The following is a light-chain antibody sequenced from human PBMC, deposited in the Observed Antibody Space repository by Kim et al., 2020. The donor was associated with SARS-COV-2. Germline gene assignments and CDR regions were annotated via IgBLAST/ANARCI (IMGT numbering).Light chain of an antibody. CDR3: SSYTSSSTLGVV. V-gene: IGLV2-14*03. J-gene: IGLJ2*01. CDR1: SSDVGGYNY. Sequence: FTISCTGTSSDVGGYNYGSWYQQHPGKAPKLMIYDVSNRPSGVSNRFSGSKSGNTASLTISGLQAEDEADYYCSSYTSSSTLGVVFGGGTQLTVL. CDR2: DVS.